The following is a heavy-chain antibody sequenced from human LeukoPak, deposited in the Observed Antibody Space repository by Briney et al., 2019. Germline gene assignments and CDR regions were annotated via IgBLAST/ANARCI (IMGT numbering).Heavy chain of an antibody. V-gene: IGHV4-59*08. D-gene: IGHD4-11*01. Sequence: SETLSLTCTVSGGSISNYYWSWLRQSPGKGLEWIGYTSYSGSTNYNPSLKSRVTMSIDTSKSQFSLKLNSVTAADTAVYYCARATDYPWYFDYWGQGTLVTVSS. J-gene: IGHJ4*02. CDR2: TSYSGST. CDR1: GGSISNYY. CDR3: ARATDYPWYFDY.